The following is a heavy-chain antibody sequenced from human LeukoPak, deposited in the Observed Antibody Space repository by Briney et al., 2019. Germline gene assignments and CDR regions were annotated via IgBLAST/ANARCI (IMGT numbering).Heavy chain of an antibody. D-gene: IGHD3-10*01. V-gene: IGHV3-30-3*01. CDR3: ARDHRGVRDYFDY. CDR1: GFTFSNYG. J-gene: IGHJ4*02. CDR2: ISYDGSNK. Sequence: PGGSLRLSCAASGFTFSNYGLHWVRQAPGKGLEWVAVISYDGSNKYYADSVKGRFTISRDNSKNTLYLQMNSLRAEDTAVYYCARDHRGVRDYFDYWGQGTLVTVSS.